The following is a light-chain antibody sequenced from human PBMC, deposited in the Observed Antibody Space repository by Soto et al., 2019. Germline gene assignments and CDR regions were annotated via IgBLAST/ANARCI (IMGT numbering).Light chain of an antibody. CDR2: GAS. V-gene: IGKV3-15*01. CDR3: QHYNNWLGA. Sequence: EIVMTQSPATLSVSRGERATLSCRANQAISSNVAWYQQKPGQAPRLLIYGASTRATGIPDRFSGSGSGTEFTLTNSSLQSEDFAVYYCQHYNNWLGAFGGGTKVDIK. CDR1: QAISSN. J-gene: IGKJ4*01.